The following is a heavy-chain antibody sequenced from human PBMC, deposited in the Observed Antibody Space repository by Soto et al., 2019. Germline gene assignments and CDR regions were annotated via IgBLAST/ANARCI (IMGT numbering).Heavy chain of an antibody. CDR1: GDSVSSNSAA. CDR2: TYYRSKWYN. J-gene: IGHJ4*02. Sequence: SQTLSLTCAISGDSVSSNSAAWNWIRQSPSRGLEWLGRTYYRSKWYNDYAVYVKSRITINPDTSKNQFSLQLNSVTPEDTAVYYCARGGYYDSSGYSRHFDYWGQGTLVTVSS. V-gene: IGHV6-1*01. CDR3: ARGGYYDSSGYSRHFDY. D-gene: IGHD3-22*01.